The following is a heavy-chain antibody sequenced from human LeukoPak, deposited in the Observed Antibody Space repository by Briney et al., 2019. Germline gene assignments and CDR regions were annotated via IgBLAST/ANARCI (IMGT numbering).Heavy chain of an antibody. D-gene: IGHD2-2*01. J-gene: IGHJ3*02. CDR2: ISSSSSYI. CDR1: GFTFSSYS. V-gene: IGHV3-21*04. Sequence: GGSLRLSCAASGFTFSSYSMNWVRQAPGKGLEWVSSISSSSSYIYYADSVKGRFTISRDNAKNSLYLQMNSLRAEDTAVYYCAKVPIVVVPGGAFDIWGQGTMVTVSS. CDR3: AKVPIVVVPGGAFDI.